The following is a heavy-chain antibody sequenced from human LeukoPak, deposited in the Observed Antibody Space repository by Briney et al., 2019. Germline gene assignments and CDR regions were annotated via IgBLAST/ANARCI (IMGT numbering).Heavy chain of an antibody. CDR1: GYTLTELS. CDR2: FDPEDGET. CDR3: ATDPHSYCSSTSCQFDY. D-gene: IGHD2-2*01. J-gene: IGHJ4*02. V-gene: IGHV1-24*01. Sequence: ASVTVSCTVSGYTLTELSMHWVRQAPGKGLEWMGGFDPEDGETIYAQKLQGRVTMTEDTSTDTAYMELSSLRSEDTAVYYCATDPHSYCSSTSCQFDYWGQGTLVTVSS.